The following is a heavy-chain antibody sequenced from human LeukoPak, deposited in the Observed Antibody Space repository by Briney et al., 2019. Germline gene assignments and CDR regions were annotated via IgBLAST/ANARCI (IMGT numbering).Heavy chain of an antibody. D-gene: IGHD3-9*01. V-gene: IGHV1-2*02. CDR1: GYTFTSYV. CDR2: INPNSGGT. CDR3: ARWGDILIDY. J-gene: IGHJ4*02. Sequence: ASVKVSCKASGYTFTSYVISWVRQAPGQGLEWMGWINPNSGGTNYAQKFQGRVTMTRDTSISTAYMELNRLRSDDTAVYYCARWGDILIDYWGQGTLVTVSS.